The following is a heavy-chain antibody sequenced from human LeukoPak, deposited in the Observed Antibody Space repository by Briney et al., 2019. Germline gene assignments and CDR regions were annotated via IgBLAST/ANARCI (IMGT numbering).Heavy chain of an antibody. CDR3: ARHGGWYFDL. V-gene: IGHV4-34*01. CDR2: IHHGGRT. D-gene: IGHD3-10*01. Sequence: SETLSLTCAVYGGSFSGYYWSWIRQPPGKGLEWIGEIHHGGRTKYHPALKSRVTMSVDTPNNQFSLKLSSMTAADTAVYYCARHGGWYFDLWGPGTPVTVSS. CDR1: GGSFSGYY. J-gene: IGHJ2*01.